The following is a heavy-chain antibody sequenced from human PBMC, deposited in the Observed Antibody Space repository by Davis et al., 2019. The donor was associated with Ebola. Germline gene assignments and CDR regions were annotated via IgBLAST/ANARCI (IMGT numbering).Heavy chain of an antibody. V-gene: IGHV4-34*01. Sequence: MPSETLSLTCAVYGGSFSGYYWSWIRQPPGKGLEWIGEINHSGSTNYNPSLKSRLTISIDTSKNQFSLKLSSVTAADTAVYYCARAAITYYYGMDVWGQGTTVTVSS. CDR1: GGSFSGYY. CDR3: ARAAITYYYGMDV. D-gene: IGHD3-10*01. J-gene: IGHJ6*02. CDR2: INHSGST.